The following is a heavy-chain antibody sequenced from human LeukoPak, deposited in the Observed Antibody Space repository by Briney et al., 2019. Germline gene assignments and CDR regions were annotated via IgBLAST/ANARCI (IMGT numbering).Heavy chain of an antibody. Sequence: ASVKVSCKASGYTFTGYYMHWVRQAPGQGLEWMGWINPNSGGTNYAQKFQGRVTMTRDTSISTAYMELSRLRSDDTAVYYCASDIVVVPAATDAFDIWGQGTMVTVSS. CDR3: ASDIVVVPAATDAFDI. CDR2: INPNSGGT. J-gene: IGHJ3*02. D-gene: IGHD2-2*01. CDR1: GYTFTGYY. V-gene: IGHV1-2*02.